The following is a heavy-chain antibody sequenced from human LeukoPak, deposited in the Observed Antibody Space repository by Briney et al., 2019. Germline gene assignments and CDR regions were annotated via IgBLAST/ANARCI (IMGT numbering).Heavy chain of an antibody. Sequence: SETLSLTCGVSGDSITSTNYWTWVRQPPGKGLEWIGEVNLQGSTNYNPSLMGRVAISVDMSENHISPQLTSVTAADTAVYYCAREGGPYRPLDYSGQGTLVTVSS. CDR1: GDSITSTNY. CDR3: AREGGPYRPLDY. CDR2: VNLQGST. J-gene: IGHJ4*02. V-gene: IGHV4-4*02.